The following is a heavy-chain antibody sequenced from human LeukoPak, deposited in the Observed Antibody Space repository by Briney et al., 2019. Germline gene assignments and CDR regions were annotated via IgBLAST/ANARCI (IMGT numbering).Heavy chain of an antibody. V-gene: IGHV3-30*18. CDR2: ISYDGSNK. J-gene: IGHJ6*02. CDR1: GFTFSSYG. D-gene: IGHD3-3*01. CDR3: AKGPNYDFLRPHYYYYGMDV. Sequence: GRSLRLSCAASGFTFSSYGMHWVRQAPGKGLEWVAVISYDGSNKYYADSVKGRFTISRDNSKNTLYLQMNSLRAEDTAVYYCAKGPNYDFLRPHYYYYGMDVWGQGTTVTVSS.